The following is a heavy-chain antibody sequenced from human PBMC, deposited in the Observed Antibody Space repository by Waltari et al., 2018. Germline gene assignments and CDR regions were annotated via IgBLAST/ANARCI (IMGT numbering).Heavy chain of an antibody. V-gene: IGHV4-34*01. CDR2: INHRGST. J-gene: IGHJ5*02. CDR1: GGSFSGYY. D-gene: IGHD6-19*01. Sequence: QVQLQQWGAGLLKPSETLSLTCAVYGGSFSGYYWSWIRQPPGKGLEWIGEINHRGSTNSNPSLKSGVTISVDTSKNQFSLKLSSVTAADTAVYDCARVQYIPGIAVAGRRGRFDPWGQGTLVTVSS. CDR3: ARVQYIPGIAVAGRRGRFDP.